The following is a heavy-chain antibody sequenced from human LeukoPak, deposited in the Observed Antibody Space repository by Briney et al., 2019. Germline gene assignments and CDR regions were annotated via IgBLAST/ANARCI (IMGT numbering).Heavy chain of an antibody. Sequence: PSETLSLTCTVSGGSISSYSWNWIRLPAGKGLEWIGRISTSGSTDYNPSLKSRVSMSLDTSKNQFSLKLNSVTAADTAVYYCARQQLRTMASFDYWGQGILVTVSS. CDR2: ISTSGST. CDR3: ARQQLRTMASFDY. D-gene: IGHD4/OR15-4a*01. CDR1: GGSISSYS. J-gene: IGHJ4*02. V-gene: IGHV4-4*07.